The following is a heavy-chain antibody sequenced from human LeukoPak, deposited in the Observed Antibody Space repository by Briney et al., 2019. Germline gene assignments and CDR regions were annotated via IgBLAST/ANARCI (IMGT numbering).Heavy chain of an antibody. J-gene: IGHJ6*02. CDR3: AKGLLDTAMVVDYYYGMDV. D-gene: IGHD5-18*01. V-gene: IGHV3-43*02. CDR1: GFTFDDYA. CDR2: ISGDGGST. Sequence: GGSLRLSCAASGFTFDDYATHWVRQAPGKGLEWVSLISGDGGSTYYADSVKGRFTISRDNSKNSLYLQMNSLRTEDTALYYCAKGLLDTAMVVDYYYGMDVWGQGTTVTVSS.